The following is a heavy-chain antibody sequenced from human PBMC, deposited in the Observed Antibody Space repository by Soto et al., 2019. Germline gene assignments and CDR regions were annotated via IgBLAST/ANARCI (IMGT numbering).Heavy chain of an antibody. CDR1: GGTFSSYA. CDR3: ARVGYYYDSSGSYDAFDI. Sequence: GASVKVSCKASGGTFSSYAISWVRHAPGQGLEWMGGIIPIFGTANYAQKFQGRVTITADKSTSTAYMELRSLRSEDTAVYYCARVGYYYDSSGSYDAFDIWGQGTMVTVSS. V-gene: IGHV1-69*06. CDR2: IIPIFGTA. D-gene: IGHD3-22*01. J-gene: IGHJ3*02.